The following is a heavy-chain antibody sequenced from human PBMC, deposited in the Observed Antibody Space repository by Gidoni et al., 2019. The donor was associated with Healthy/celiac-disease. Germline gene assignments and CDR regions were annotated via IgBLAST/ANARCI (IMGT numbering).Heavy chain of an antibody. Sequence: QVQLVQSGAEVKKPGSSVKVSCKASGSTFSSYAISWVRQAPGQGLEWMGRIIPILGIANYAQKFQGRVTITADKSTSTAYMELSSLRSEDTAVYYCASTPNQLGYCSSTSCYPWFDPWGQGTLVTVSS. D-gene: IGHD2-2*01. CDR2: IIPILGIA. J-gene: IGHJ5*02. CDR1: GSTFSSYA. V-gene: IGHV1-69*04. CDR3: ASTPNQLGYCSSTSCYPWFDP.